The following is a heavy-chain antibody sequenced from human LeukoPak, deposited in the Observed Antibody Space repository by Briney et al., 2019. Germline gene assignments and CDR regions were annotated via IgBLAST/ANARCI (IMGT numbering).Heavy chain of an antibody. V-gene: IGHV3-30*02. D-gene: IGHD3-22*01. Sequence: GGSLRLSCAASGFTFSSYGMHWVRQAPGKGLEWVAFIRYDGGNKYYADSVKGRFTISRDNSKNTLYLQMNSLRAEDTAVYYCAKDTRRDSSGYYYDYWGQGTLSPSPQ. CDR1: GFTFSSYG. CDR3: AKDTRRDSSGYYYDY. J-gene: IGHJ4*02. CDR2: IRYDGGNK.